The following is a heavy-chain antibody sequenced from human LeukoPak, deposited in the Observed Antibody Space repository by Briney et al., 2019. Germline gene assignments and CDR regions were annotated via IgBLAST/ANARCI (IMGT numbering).Heavy chain of an antibody. CDR1: GGSFSYYY. CDR2: INHSGST. CDR3: ARDGVGATGLDY. Sequence: PSETLSFTCAVYGGSFSYYYWSWIRPPPGKELEWIGEINHSGSTNYNPSLKSRVTISVDTSKNQFSLKLSSVTAADTAVYYCARDGVGATGLDYWGQGTLVTVSS. V-gene: IGHV4-34*01. D-gene: IGHD1-26*01. J-gene: IGHJ4*02.